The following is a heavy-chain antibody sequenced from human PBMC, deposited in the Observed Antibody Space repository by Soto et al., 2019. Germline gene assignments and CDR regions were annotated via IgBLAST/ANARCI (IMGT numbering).Heavy chain of an antibody. V-gene: IGHV1-18*01. J-gene: IGHJ6*03. CDR2: ISAYNGNT. CDR1: GYTFTNYG. D-gene: IGHD6-6*01. Sequence: QVQLLQSGAEVKKPGASVKVSCKASGYTFTNYGITWVRQAPGQGLERMAWISAYNGNTHYTQRLQGRVTMTTDTSTSTAYMALRGLRSDYTAVYYCARVRQLGGYFYYSRDVWCKGTTVTVSS. CDR3: ARVRQLGGYFYYSRDV.